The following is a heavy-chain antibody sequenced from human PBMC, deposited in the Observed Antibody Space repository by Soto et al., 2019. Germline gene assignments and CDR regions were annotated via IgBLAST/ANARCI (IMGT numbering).Heavy chain of an antibody. Sequence: QVQLQESGPGLVKPSQTLSLTCTVSGTTISSGDHYWSWIRQAPGKCLEWIGYMYYTGKTYYNTSLQSRVTLSVDTSKNQFSLKMTSVTAADTAMYFCARVYGRGDYFDFWGRGTLVSVSS. CDR2: MYYTGKT. V-gene: IGHV4-30-4*01. CDR3: ARVYGRGDYFDF. D-gene: IGHD1-26*01. CDR1: GTTISSGDHY. J-gene: IGHJ4*02.